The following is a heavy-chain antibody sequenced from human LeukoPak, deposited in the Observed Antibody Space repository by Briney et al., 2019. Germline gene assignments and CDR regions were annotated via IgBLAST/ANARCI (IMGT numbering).Heavy chain of an antibody. CDR1: GYSISSGYY. CDR2: IYHSGST. CDR3: ARRSPPGRDIVVVPAAQFDY. D-gene: IGHD2-2*01. J-gene: IGHJ4*02. Sequence: PSETLSLTCAVSGYSISSGYYWGWIRQPPGKGLEWIGSIYHSGSTYYNPSLKSRVTISVDTSKNQFSLKLSSVTAADTAVYYYARRSPPGRDIVVVPAAQFDYWGQGTLVTVSS. V-gene: IGHV4-38-2*01.